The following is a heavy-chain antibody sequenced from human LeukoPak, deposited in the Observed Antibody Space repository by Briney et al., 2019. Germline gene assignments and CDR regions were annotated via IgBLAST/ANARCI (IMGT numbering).Heavy chain of an antibody. CDR2: INPNSSGT. J-gene: IGHJ3*02. CDR1: GYTFTGYY. D-gene: IGHD3-22*01. V-gene: IGHV1-2*02. CDR3: ARGRERDYYDSSGYTSLAAFDI. Sequence: ASVKVSCKASGYTFTGYYMHWVRQAPGQGLEWMGWINPNSSGTNYAQKFQGRVTMTRDTSISTAYMELSRLRSDDTAVYYCARGRERDYYDSSGYTSLAAFDIWGQGTMVTVSS.